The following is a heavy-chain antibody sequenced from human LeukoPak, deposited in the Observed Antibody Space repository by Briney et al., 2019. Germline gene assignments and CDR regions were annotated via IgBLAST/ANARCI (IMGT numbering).Heavy chain of an antibody. CDR1: GYTFRSHY. Sequence: ASVTVSCKASGYTFRSHYIHWVRQAPGQGLEWVGIINPTGGRTDYAQRFQGRVTMTRDTSTSTVYMGLSSLRSDDTAVYYCARGPAIYYDSSGYSLDYWGQGTLVTVSS. J-gene: IGHJ4*02. CDR3: ARGPAIYYDSSGYSLDY. V-gene: IGHV1-46*01. CDR2: INPTGGRT. D-gene: IGHD3-22*01.